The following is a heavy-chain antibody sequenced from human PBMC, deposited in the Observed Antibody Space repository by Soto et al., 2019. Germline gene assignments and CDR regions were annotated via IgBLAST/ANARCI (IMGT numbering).Heavy chain of an antibody. Sequence: PGESLKISCKGSGYSFTSYWISWVRQMPGKGLEWMGRIDPSDSYTNYSPSFQGHVTISADKSISTAYLQWSSLKASDTAMYYCARLPDREPAAMHGVLLWFGELWEGSFDYWGQGTLVTVSS. CDR1: GYSFTSYW. CDR3: ARLPDREPAAMHGVLLWFGELWEGSFDY. V-gene: IGHV5-10-1*01. D-gene: IGHD3-10*01. J-gene: IGHJ4*02. CDR2: IDPSDSYT.